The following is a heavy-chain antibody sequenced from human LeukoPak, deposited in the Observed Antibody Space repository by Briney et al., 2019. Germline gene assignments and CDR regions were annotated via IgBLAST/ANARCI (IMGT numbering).Heavy chain of an antibody. V-gene: IGHV1-69*13. Sequence: ASVKVSCKASGGTFSSYAISWVRQAPGQGLEWMGGIIPIFGTANYAQKFQGRVTITADESTSTAYMELSSLRSEDTAVYYCARGYDFWSGYYRARIRYGMDVWGQGTTVTVSS. CDR1: GGTFSSYA. D-gene: IGHD3-3*01. CDR2: IIPIFGTA. J-gene: IGHJ6*02. CDR3: ARGYDFWSGYYRARIRYGMDV.